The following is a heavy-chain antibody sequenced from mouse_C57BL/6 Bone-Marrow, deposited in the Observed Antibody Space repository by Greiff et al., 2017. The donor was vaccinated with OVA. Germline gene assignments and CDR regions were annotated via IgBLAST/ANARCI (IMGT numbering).Heavy chain of an antibody. Sequence: QVQLQQPGAELVMPGASVKLSCKASGYTFTSYWLHWVKQRPGQGLEWIGEIDPSDSYTNSNQKFKGKSTLTVDKSSSTAYMQLRSLTSEDSAVYYCARGYYGSSYWYFDVWGTGTTVTVSS. CDR1: GYTFTSYW. D-gene: IGHD1-1*01. CDR3: ARGYYGSSYWYFDV. V-gene: IGHV1-69*01. CDR2: IDPSDSYT. J-gene: IGHJ1*03.